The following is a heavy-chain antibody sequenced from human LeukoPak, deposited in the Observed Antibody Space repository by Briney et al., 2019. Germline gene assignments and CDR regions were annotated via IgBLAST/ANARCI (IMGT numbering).Heavy chain of an antibody. V-gene: IGHV3-23*01. CDR2: LSGSGGGI. CDR1: GFTFSNYA. D-gene: IGHD6-13*01. CDR3: AKYFGSGQQLEKAFEY. J-gene: IGHJ4*02. Sequence: PGGSLRLSCAASGFTFSNYAMSWVRQAPGKGLEWVSALSGSGGGINYADSVKGRFTISRDNSKSTPYLQMDSLGAEDTAVYYCAKYFGSGQQLEKAFEYWGQGTLVTVSS.